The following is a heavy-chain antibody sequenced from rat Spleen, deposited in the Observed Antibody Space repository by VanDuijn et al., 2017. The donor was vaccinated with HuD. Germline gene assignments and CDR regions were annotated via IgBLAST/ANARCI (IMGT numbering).Heavy chain of an antibody. J-gene: IGHJ3*01. CDR2: ISTSGGST. V-gene: IGHV5-25*01. CDR3: ARLGGLRNWFAY. D-gene: IGHD4-3*01. CDR1: GFTFSNYD. Sequence: EVQLVESGGGLVQPGRSLKLSCAASGFTFSNYDMAWVRQAPTKGLEWVASISTSGGSTYYRDSVKGRFTISRDDEESTLYLQMDSLRSEDTATYFCARLGGLRNWFAYWGQGTLVTVSS.